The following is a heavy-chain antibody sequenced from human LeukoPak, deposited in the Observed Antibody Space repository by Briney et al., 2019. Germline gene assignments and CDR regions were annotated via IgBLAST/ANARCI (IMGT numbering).Heavy chain of an antibody. CDR3: ATEAAGTQRNWFDP. D-gene: IGHD6-13*01. V-gene: IGHV4-38-2*02. CDR1: GYSIRSGFY. CDR2: IYHSGIT. J-gene: IGHJ5*02. Sequence: SETLSLTCTVSGYSIRSGFYWGWIRQPPGKGLEWTGNIYHSGITYSTPSLKSRVTISVDTSKNQFSLKLSSVTAADTAVYYCATEAAGTQRNWFDPWGQGTLVTVSS.